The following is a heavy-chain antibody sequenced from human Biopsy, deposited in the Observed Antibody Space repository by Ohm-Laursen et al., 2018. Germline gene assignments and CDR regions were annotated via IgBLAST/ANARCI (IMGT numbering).Heavy chain of an antibody. J-gene: IGHJ5*02. V-gene: IGHV1-69*10. CDR3: ARGEGSSWFDP. D-gene: IGHD1-26*01. Sequence: GASVKVSCKVSGDSFTSYAIGWVRQAPGQGLEWMGGIIPIPNVATYAQKFQGRITITADESTSTAYMELSSLTPDDTAVYFCARGEGSSWFDPWGHGTLVTVSS. CDR2: IIPIPNVA. CDR1: GDSFTSYA.